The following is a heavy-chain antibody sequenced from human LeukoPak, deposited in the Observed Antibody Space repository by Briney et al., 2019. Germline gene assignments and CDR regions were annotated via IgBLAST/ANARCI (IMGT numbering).Heavy chain of an antibody. J-gene: IGHJ4*02. CDR2: IYTSGST. D-gene: IGHD6-19*01. CDR1: GGSISSGSYY. CDR3: ARALAVATYYFDY. V-gene: IGHV4-61*02. Sequence: SETLSLTCTVSGGSISSGSYYWSWIRQPAGKGLEWIGRIYTSGSTNYNPPLKSRVTISVDTSKNQFSLKLSSVTAADTAVYYCARALAVATYYFDYWGQGTLVTVSS.